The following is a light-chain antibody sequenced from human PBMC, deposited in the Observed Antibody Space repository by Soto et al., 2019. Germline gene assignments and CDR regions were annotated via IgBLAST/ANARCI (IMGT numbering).Light chain of an antibody. CDR3: QQSHSTPTYT. CDR1: QTTTNY. CDR2: GTS. V-gene: IGKV1-39*01. J-gene: IGKJ2*01. Sequence: DIQMTQSPSALSAPVGDRVTITCRASQTTTNYLNWYQKKPGKAPKLLIYGTSSLESEVSSRFSGSGSGTEFTLTIRNVQPEDFATYYCQQSHSTPTYTFGQGTKLEIK.